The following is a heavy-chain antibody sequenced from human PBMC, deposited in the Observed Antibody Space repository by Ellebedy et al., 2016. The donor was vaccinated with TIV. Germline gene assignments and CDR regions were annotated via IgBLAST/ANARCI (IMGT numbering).Heavy chain of an antibody. CDR2: VNHSGST. J-gene: IGHJ4*02. V-gene: IGHV4-34*01. CDR1: GGSLSGYF. D-gene: IGHD3-16*01. CDR3: ARNSGGEFTTSSPFDS. Sequence: MPSETLFLTCGVYGGSLSGYFWSWIRQPPGKGLEWIGEVNHSGSTNYNPSLKSRVTISVDSSTNQFSLQLHSVTAADTAVYFCARNSGGEFTTSSPFDSWGQGTLVTVSS.